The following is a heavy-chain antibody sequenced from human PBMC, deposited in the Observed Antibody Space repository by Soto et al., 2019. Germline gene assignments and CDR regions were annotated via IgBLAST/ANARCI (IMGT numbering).Heavy chain of an antibody. D-gene: IGHD4-17*01. J-gene: IGHJ4*02. CDR3: AKVTRWMTTLTSEFDY. CDR2: ISYGGSNK. Sequence: QVQLVASGGGVVQPGRSLRLSCAASGFTFSSYGMHWVRQAPGKGLEWVAVISYGGSNKYYADSVKGRFTISRDNSKNTLYLQMNSLRAEDTAVYYCAKVTRWMTTLTSEFDYWGQGTLVTVSS. V-gene: IGHV3-30*18. CDR1: GFTFSSYG.